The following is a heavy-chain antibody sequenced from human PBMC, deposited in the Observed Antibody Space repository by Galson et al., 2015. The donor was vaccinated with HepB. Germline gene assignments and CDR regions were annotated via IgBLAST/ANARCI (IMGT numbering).Heavy chain of an antibody. D-gene: IGHD6-13*01. Sequence: SVKVSCKVSGDTLIELSMHWVRQAPGKGLEWMGGFDPDDGETIYAQKFQGRVTMTEDKSTDTANMELSSLRSEDTAVYYCATDSSVSSSFTYWGQGTLVTVSS. CDR2: FDPDDGET. V-gene: IGHV1-24*01. CDR3: ATDSSVSSSFTY. CDR1: GDTLIELS. J-gene: IGHJ4*02.